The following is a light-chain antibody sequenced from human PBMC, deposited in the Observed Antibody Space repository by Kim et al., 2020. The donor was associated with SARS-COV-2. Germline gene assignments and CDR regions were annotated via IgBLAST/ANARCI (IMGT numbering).Light chain of an antibody. CDR1: QSVTNNY. CDR2: DAS. CDR3: QQYGNSPPSIT. V-gene: IGKV3-20*01. J-gene: IGKJ5*01. Sequence: GQRATLSGRASQSVTNNYLVWYQQKAGQGPRLLIYDASSRATGIPDRFSGSGSGTDFTLTISRLEPEDFALYYCQQYGNSPPSITFGQGTRLEIK.